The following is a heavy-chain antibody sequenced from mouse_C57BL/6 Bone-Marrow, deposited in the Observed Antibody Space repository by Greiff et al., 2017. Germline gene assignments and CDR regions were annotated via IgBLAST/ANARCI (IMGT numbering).Heavy chain of an antibody. D-gene: IGHD2-12*01. Sequence: EVKLVESGGGLVQPKGSLKLSCAASGFSFNTYAMNWVRQAPGKGLEWVARIRSKSNNYATYYADSVKDRFTISRDDSESMLYLQMNNLKTEDTAMYYCVRGESSYYSSFAYWGQGTLVTVSA. J-gene: IGHJ3*01. CDR2: IRSKSNNYAT. V-gene: IGHV10-1*01. CDR3: VRGESSYYSSFAY. CDR1: GFSFNTYA.